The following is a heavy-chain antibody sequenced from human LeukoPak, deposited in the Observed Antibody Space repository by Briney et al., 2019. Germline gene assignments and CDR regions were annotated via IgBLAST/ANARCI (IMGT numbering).Heavy chain of an antibody. J-gene: IGHJ4*02. CDR3: ARDRGQAVATTFYYFDY. CDR2: IIPIFGTA. Sequence: GASVKVSCKASGGTFSSYAISWVRQAPGQGLEWMGGIIPIFGTANYAQKFQGRVTITADESTSTAYMGLSSPRSEDTAVYYCARDRGQAVATTFYYFDYWGQGTLVTVSS. CDR1: GGTFSSYA. V-gene: IGHV1-69*01. D-gene: IGHD6-19*01.